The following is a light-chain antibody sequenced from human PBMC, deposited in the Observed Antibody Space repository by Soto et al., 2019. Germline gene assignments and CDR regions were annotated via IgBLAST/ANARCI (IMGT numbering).Light chain of an antibody. V-gene: IGKV2-28*01. CDR2: LGS. CDR3: MQALQTPPT. Sequence: DIVMTQSPLSLPVIPGEPASISCRSSQSLLHSNGYNYLDWYLQKPGQSPQLLIYLGSNRASGVPDRFSGSRSGTDFTLKISRVEAEDVGVYYCMQALQTPPTFGQGTKVEIK. CDR1: QSLLHSNGYNY. J-gene: IGKJ1*01.